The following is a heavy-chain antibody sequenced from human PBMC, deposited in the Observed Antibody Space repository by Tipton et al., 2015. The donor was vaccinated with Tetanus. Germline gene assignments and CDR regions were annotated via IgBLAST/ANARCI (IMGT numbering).Heavy chain of an antibody. CDR2: LLYGANT. CDR1: GASISGYY. CDR3: ARGALFDYYYYMDV. J-gene: IGHJ6*03. V-gene: IGHV4-59*01. Sequence: TLSLTCTVSGASISGYYWNWIRQPPGKGLEWVGYLLYGANTKYNPSLKSRVTISGDPSKNQFSLRLTSVSAADTAVYYCARGALFDYYYYMDVWGKGTTVIVSS.